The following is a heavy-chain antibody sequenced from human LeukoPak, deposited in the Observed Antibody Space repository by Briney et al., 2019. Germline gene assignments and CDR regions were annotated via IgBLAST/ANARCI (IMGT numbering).Heavy chain of an antibody. J-gene: IGHJ5*02. CDR3: ARHPFQYPFDH. D-gene: IGHD2/OR15-2a*01. V-gene: IGHV4-59*08. CDR2: IYHSGHT. CDR1: GASVSSDY. Sequence: SETLSLTCTVSGASVSSDYWSWIRQSPGKGLEWIGYIYHSGHTMSNPSLKSRVSLSLDTSNNQFSLKLSSVAAADTTVYYCARHPFQYPFDHWGQGTVVSVSS.